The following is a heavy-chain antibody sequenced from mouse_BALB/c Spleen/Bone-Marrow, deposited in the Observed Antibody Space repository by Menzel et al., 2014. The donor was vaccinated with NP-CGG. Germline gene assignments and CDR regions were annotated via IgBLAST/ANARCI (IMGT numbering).Heavy chain of an antibody. CDR1: GFTFSSYS. D-gene: IGHD2-4*01. CDR2: ISSGGHYT. V-gene: IGHV5-6-4*01. Sequence: EVKLVESGGGLVKPGGSLKLSCAASGFTFSSYSMSWVRQTPEKRLEWVATISSGGHYTYYPDSVKGRFTISRDNAKXTLYLQMSSLKSEDTAMYYCSKDGGYDYSYYFDYWGQGTTLTVSS. J-gene: IGHJ2*01. CDR3: SKDGGYDYSYYFDY.